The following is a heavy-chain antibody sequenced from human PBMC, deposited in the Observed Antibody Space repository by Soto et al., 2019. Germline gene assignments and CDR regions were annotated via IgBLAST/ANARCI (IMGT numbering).Heavy chain of an antibody. Sequence: SETLSLTCTLSGGSISSYYWSWIRQPPGKGLEWIGYIYYSGSTNYNPSLKSRVTISVDTSKNQFSLKLSSVTAADTAVYYCARRWGRTFDYWGQGTLVTVS. J-gene: IGHJ4*02. D-gene: IGHD7-27*01. CDR2: IYYSGST. CDR1: GGSISSYY. V-gene: IGHV4-59*08. CDR3: ARRWGRTFDY.